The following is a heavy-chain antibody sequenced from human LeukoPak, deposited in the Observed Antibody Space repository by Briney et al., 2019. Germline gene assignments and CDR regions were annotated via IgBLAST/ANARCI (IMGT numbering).Heavy chain of an antibody. CDR1: GFTFSSYG. CDR2: ISGGGGST. D-gene: IGHD2-2*01. CDR3: AHGDCDSTSCYYVY. Sequence: GGSLRLSCAASGFTFSSYGMSWVRQAPGKGLAWVSAISGGGGSTYYADSVKGRFTISRDNSKNTLYLQMNSLRAEDTAVYYCAHGDCDSTSCYYVYWGQGTLVTVSS. J-gene: IGHJ4*02. V-gene: IGHV3-23*01.